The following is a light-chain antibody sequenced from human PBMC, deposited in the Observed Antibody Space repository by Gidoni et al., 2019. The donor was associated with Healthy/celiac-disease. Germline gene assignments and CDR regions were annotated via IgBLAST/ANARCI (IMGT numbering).Light chain of an antibody. Sequence: QLVLTPSPSASASLGASVKLTCTLCSGHSSYAIAWHQQQPEKGPRYLMKLNSDGSHSKGDGIPDRVGGSSAGAERYLTNASLQTEDEADYYCQTWGTGLLFGGGTKLTVL. V-gene: IGLV4-69*01. J-gene: IGLJ2*01. CDR2: LNSDGSH. CDR1: SGHSSYA. CDR3: QTWGTGLL.